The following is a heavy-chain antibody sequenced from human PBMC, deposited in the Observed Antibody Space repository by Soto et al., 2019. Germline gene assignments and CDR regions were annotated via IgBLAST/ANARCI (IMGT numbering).Heavy chain of an antibody. CDR3: ARGLRGVVAANVGIDY. CDR2: INHSGST. Sequence: PSETLPLTCAVYGGSFSGYYWSWIRQPPGKGLEWIGEINHSGSTNYNPSLKSRVTISVDTSKNQFSLKLSSVTAADTAVYYCARGLRGVVAANVGIDYWGQGTLVTVSS. J-gene: IGHJ4*02. CDR1: GGSFSGYY. V-gene: IGHV4-34*01. D-gene: IGHD2-15*01.